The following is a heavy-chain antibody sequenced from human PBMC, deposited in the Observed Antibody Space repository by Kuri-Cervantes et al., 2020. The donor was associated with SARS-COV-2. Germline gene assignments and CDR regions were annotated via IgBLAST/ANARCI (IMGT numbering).Heavy chain of an antibody. D-gene: IGHD6-13*01. CDR2: ISSSSRTM. Sequence: LSLTCAASGFTFSNYDMNWVRQAPGKGLEWVSYISSSSRTMYNADYVKGRFTISRDNAKNSLYLQMNSLRDEDTAVYYCARYGFGYSTFYGMDVWGQGTTVTVSS. CDR3: ARYGFGYSTFYGMDV. J-gene: IGHJ6*02. CDR1: GFTFSNYD. V-gene: IGHV3-48*02.